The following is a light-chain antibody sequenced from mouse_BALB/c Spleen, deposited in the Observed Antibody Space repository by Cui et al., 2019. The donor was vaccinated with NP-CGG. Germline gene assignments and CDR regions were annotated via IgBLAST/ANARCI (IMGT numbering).Light chain of an antibody. CDR2: GTN. CDR3: ALWYSNHWV. CDR1: TGAVTTSNY. V-gene: IGLV1*01. J-gene: IGLJ1*01. Sequence: QAVVTQESALTTSPGETVTPTCRSSTGAVTTSNYANWVQEKPDHLFTYLIGGTNNRAPGVPARFSGSLIGDKAALIITGAQTEDEAIYFCALWYSNHWVFGGGTKLTVL.